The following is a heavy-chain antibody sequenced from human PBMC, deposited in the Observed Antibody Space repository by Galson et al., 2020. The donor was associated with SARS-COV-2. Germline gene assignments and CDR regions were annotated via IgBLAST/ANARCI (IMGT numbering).Heavy chain of an antibody. J-gene: IGHJ4*02. CDR3: ARLSREGGYCDANHCSLDH. CDR2: IYPDDSDT. Sequence: HGESLKISCKGSGYTFSRHWIGWVRQMPGKGLEWMGTIYPDDSDTRYSPSFQGQVTISADKSINTAYLQWRSLKAADTGMYYCARLSREGGYCDANHCSLDHWGQGTLVTVSS. V-gene: IGHV5-51*01. D-gene: IGHD2-2*03. CDR1: GYTFSRHW.